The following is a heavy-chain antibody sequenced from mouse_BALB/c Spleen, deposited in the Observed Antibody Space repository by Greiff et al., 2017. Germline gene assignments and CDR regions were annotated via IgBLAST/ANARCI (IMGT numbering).Heavy chain of an antibody. D-gene: IGHD3-1*01. CDR3: TRDSSGRGDY. J-gene: IGHJ4*01. V-gene: IGHV5-6-4*01. CDR2: ISSGGSYT. Sequence: EVMLVESGGGLVKPGGSLKLSCAASGFTFSSYTMSWVRQTPEKRLEWVATISSGGSYTYYPDSVKGRFTISRDNAKNTLYLQMSSLKSEDTAMYYCTRDSSGRGDYWGQGTSVTVSS. CDR1: GFTFSSYT.